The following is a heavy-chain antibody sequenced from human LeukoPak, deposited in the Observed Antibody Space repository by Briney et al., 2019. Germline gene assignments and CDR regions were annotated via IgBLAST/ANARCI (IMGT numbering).Heavy chain of an antibody. Sequence: SETLSLTCTVSGGSISSNYWNWIRQPPGKGLEWIGYIYYSGSTNYNPSLKSRVIISVDTSKNQFSLKLSSVTAADTAVYYCARGSMGSSAWYYSPRNWFDPWGQGTLVTVSS. D-gene: IGHD6-19*01. CDR1: GGSISSNY. J-gene: IGHJ5*02. CDR2: IYYSGST. V-gene: IGHV4-59*01. CDR3: ARGSMGSSAWYYSPRNWFDP.